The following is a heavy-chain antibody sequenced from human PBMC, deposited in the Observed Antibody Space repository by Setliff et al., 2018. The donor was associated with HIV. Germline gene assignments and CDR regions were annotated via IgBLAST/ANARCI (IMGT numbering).Heavy chain of an antibody. D-gene: IGHD3-3*01. CDR3: ARVQVLQFSHYMDV. CDR2: ISSSGTTI. V-gene: IGHV3-48*03. CDR1: RFTFSNYE. J-gene: IGHJ6*03. Sequence: GGSLRLSCAASRFTFSNYEMNWVRQAPGKGLEWVSYISSSGTTIYYADSVKGQFIISRDNAKNSLYLQMNSLRAEDAAVYYCARVQVLQFSHYMDVWGKGTTVTVSS.